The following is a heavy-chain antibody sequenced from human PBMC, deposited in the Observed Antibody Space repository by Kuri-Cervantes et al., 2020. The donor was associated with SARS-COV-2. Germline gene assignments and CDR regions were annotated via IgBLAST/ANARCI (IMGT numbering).Heavy chain of an antibody. J-gene: IGHJ4*02. CDR2: IIPILGIA. CDR1: GGTFSSYT. CDR3: ASGAVAGLFDY. Sequence: SVKVSCKASGGTFSSYTISWVRQAPGQGLEWMGRIIPILGIANYAQKFQGRVTITADKSTSTAYMELSSLRSEDTAVYHCASGAVAGLFDYWGQGTLVTVSS. V-gene: IGHV1-69*02. D-gene: IGHD6-19*01.